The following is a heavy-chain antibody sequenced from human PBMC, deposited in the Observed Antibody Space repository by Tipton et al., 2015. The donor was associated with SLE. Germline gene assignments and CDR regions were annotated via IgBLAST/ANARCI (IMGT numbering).Heavy chain of an antibody. J-gene: IGHJ4*02. Sequence: TLSLTCTVSGGSISSGGYYWSWIRQPPGKGLEWIGYIYYTGRSSSNPSLKSRVTISVDTSKNQFSLKLSSVTAADTAVYFCARGRYSSSSYGDYFDYWGQGTLVTVSS. V-gene: IGHV4-61*08. D-gene: IGHD6-13*01. CDR1: GGSISSGGYY. CDR2: IYYTGRS. CDR3: ARGRYSSSSYGDYFDY.